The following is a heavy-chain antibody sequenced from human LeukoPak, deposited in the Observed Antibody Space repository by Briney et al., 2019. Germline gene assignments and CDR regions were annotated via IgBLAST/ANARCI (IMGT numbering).Heavy chain of an antibody. V-gene: IGHV3-48*02. CDR3: ARGGPDYAFGY. Sequence: PGGSLRLSCAASGSTFSSYSTNWVRQAPGKGLEWVSFISSRSSSIFYAESVKGRFTISRDDAKNSLYLQMNSLRDGDTAVYFCARGGPDYAFGYWGQGTLVTVSS. J-gene: IGHJ4*02. CDR2: ISSRSSSI. CDR1: GSTFSSYS. D-gene: IGHD4-17*01.